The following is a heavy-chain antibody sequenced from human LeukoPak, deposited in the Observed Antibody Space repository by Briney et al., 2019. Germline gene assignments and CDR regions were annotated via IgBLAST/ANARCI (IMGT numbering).Heavy chain of an antibody. V-gene: IGHV3-13*04. CDR1: GFTFSTYD. Sequence: GGSLRLSCAASGFTFSTYDMHWVRQPTGEGLQWVSGIGSGGDTYYAGSVKGRFTISRESAKNSLYLQMNSLRAGDTAVYFCARGSNLGFDPWGQGTLVTVSS. J-gene: IGHJ5*02. CDR3: ARGSNLGFDP. CDR2: IGSGGDT. D-gene: IGHD5-24*01.